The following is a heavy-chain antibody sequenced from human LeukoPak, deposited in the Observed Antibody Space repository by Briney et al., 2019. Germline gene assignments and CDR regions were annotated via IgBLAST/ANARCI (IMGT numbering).Heavy chain of an antibody. J-gene: IGHJ4*02. Sequence: PGGSVKLSCKASGYTFSSYDMNWVRQAPGKGLEWVAWMNPNSGNTGYADKLEGRVTMTRNTSISTAYMELSSLRSDDTAVYYCARGYYDYDSSGYSDYWGQGTLVTVSS. D-gene: IGHD3-22*01. CDR1: GYTFSSYD. CDR2: MNPNSGNT. CDR3: ARGYYDYDSSGYSDY. V-gene: IGHV1-8*01.